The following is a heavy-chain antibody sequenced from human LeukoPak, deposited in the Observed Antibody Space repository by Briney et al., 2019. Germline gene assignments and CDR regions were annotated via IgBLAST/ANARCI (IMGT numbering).Heavy chain of an antibody. CDR2: IYPGDSDT. D-gene: IGHD6-19*01. CDR3: ARLIAVAGTGWFDP. Sequence: PGESLKISCKGSGYSFTSYWIGWARQMPGKGLEWMGIIYPGDSDTRYSPSFQGQVTISADKSISTAYLQWSSLKASDTAMYYCARLIAVAGTGWFDPWRQGTLVTVSS. J-gene: IGHJ5*02. V-gene: IGHV5-51*01. CDR1: GYSFTSYW.